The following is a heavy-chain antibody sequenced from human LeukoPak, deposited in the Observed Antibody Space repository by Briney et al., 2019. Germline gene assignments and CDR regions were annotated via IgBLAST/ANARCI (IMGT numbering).Heavy chain of an antibody. Sequence: GGSLRLSCAASGFTFSTYAVNWVRQATGKGLEWVSPISGSGDSTYYADSVKGRFTISRDNSKDTLYLQTSSVRVDDTAVYYCARDRGRYYDSRGFYWGYYFDSWGQGILVTVST. CDR3: ARDRGRYYDSRGFYWGYYFDS. CDR2: ISGSGDST. J-gene: IGHJ4*02. D-gene: IGHD3-22*01. CDR1: GFTFSTYA. V-gene: IGHV3-23*01.